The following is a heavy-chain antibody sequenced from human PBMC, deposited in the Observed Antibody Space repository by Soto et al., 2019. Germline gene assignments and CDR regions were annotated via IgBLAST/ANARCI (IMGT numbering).Heavy chain of an antibody. V-gene: IGHV4-31*03. CDR2: IYYSGST. D-gene: IGHD5-18*01. J-gene: IGHJ4*02. CDR3: ARVTNGYSYGNFDY. Sequence: SETLSLTCTVSGGSISSGGYYWSWIRQHPGKGLEWIGYIYYSGSTYYNPSLKSRVTISVDTSKNQFSLKLSSVTAADTAVYYCARVTNGYSYGNFDYWGQGTLVTVSS. CDR1: GGSISSGGYY.